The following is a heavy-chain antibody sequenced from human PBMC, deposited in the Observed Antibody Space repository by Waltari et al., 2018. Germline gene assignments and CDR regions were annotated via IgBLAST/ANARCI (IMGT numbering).Heavy chain of an antibody. CDR1: GGPISSGGYY. V-gene: IGHV4-31*03. Sequence: QVQLQESGPGLVKPSQTLSLTCTVSGGPISSGGYYWSWLRQHPGKGLEWIGYIYYSGSTYYNPSLKSRVTISVDTSKNQFSLKLSSVTAADTAVYYCARARGYSYGVDYWGQGTLVTVSS. CDR3: ARARGYSYGVDY. CDR2: IYYSGST. J-gene: IGHJ4*02. D-gene: IGHD5-18*01.